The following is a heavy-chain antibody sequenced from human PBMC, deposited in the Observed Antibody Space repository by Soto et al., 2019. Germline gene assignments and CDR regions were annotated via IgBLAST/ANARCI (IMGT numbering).Heavy chain of an antibody. CDR2: ISYDGSNK. D-gene: IGHD2-2*02. CDR3: ARDVGYCSSTSCYTGDYYYGMDV. J-gene: IGHJ6*02. CDR1: GFTFSSYA. Sequence: GGSLRLSCAASGFTFSSYAMHWVRQAPGKGLEWVAVISYDGSNKYYADSVKGRFTISRDNSKNTLYLQMNSLRAEDTAVYYCARDVGYCSSTSCYTGDYYYGMDVWGQGTTVTVSS. V-gene: IGHV3-30-3*01.